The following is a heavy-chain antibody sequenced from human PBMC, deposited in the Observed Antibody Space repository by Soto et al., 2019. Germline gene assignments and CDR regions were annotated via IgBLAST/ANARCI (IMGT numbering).Heavy chain of an antibody. Sequence: GGSLRLSCAASGFTFSGSAMHWVRQASGKGLEWVGRIRSQANTYATAYAASVKGRFTISRDDLKNTAYLQMNSLKLEDTAVYYCTPMREGHTFSPLNFDYWGQGTLVTVSS. J-gene: IGHJ4*02. CDR3: TPMREGHTFSPLNFDY. CDR1: GFTFSGSA. CDR2: IRSQANTYAT. D-gene: IGHD3-3*01. V-gene: IGHV3-73*01.